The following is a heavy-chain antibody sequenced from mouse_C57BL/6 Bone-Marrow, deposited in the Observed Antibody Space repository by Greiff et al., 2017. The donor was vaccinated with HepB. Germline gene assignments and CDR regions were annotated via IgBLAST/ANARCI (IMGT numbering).Heavy chain of an antibody. Sequence: QVQLKESGPGILQSSQTLSLTCSFSGFSLSTSGMGVSWIRQPSGKGLEWLAHIYWDDDKRYHPSLKSRLTISKDTSRNQVFLKITSVDTADTATYYCAPDGYPFAYWGQGTLVTVSA. V-gene: IGHV8-12*01. D-gene: IGHD2-3*01. CDR3: APDGYPFAY. CDR2: IYWDDDK. CDR1: GFSLSTSGMG. J-gene: IGHJ3*01.